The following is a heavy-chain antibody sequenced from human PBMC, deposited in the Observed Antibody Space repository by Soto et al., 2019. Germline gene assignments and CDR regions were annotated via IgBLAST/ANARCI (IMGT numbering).Heavy chain of an antibody. V-gene: IGHV3-30*04. J-gene: IGHJ4*02. D-gene: IGHD3-10*01. Sequence: QVHLVESGGGVVQPGRSLRLSCAASGFTFSDYAMHWVRQAPGKGLEWVAVISVDGSNKYYADSVKGRFTMSRDNSKNTLYLQMNSLRPEDTAVYYCARDPRNGSGNYWGQGTLVTVSS. CDR3: ARDPRNGSGNY. CDR2: ISVDGSNK. CDR1: GFTFSDYA.